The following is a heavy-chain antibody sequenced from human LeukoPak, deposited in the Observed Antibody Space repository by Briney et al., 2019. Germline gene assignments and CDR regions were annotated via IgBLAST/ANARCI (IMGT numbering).Heavy chain of an antibody. D-gene: IGHD6-19*01. CDR2: INPSGGST. V-gene: IGHV1-46*01. Sequence: GASVKVSCKASGYTFTSYYMHWVRQAPGQGLEWMGIINPSGGSTSYAQKFQGRVTMTRDTSISTAYMELSRLRSDDTAVYYCARGGVKGDSSGRAFDYWGQGTLVTVSS. CDR1: GYTFTSYY. CDR3: ARGGVKGDSSGRAFDY. J-gene: IGHJ4*02.